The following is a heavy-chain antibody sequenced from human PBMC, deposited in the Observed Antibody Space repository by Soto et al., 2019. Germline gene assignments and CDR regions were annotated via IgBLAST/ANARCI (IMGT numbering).Heavy chain of an antibody. J-gene: IGHJ5*02. D-gene: IGHD2-2*01. CDR2: INHSGST. CDR3: ARGRNPGYCSSTSCQQYSWFDP. V-gene: IGHV4-34*01. CDR1: GGSFSGYY. Sequence: PSETLSLTCAVYGGSFSGYYWSWIRQPPGKGLEWIGEINHSGSTNYNPSLKSQVTISVDTSKNQFSLKLSSVTAADTAVYYCARGRNPGYCSSTSCQQYSWFDPWGQGTLVTVSS.